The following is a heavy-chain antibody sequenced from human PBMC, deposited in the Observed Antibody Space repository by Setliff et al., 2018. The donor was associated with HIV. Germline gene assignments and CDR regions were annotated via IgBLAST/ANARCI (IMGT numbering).Heavy chain of an antibody. CDR3: VRDGSLAGLYFHYMDV. V-gene: IGHV3-9*01. CDR1: GFTFDDYG. CDR2: ISWNADFI. Sequence: GGSLRLSCAASGFTFDDYGMSWVRQAPGKGLEWVSGISWNADFIAYAESTKGRFTISRDNARKSLYLQMNSLTTEDTALYYCVRDGSLAGLYFHYMDVWGKGTTVTVSS. J-gene: IGHJ6*03. D-gene: IGHD6-19*01.